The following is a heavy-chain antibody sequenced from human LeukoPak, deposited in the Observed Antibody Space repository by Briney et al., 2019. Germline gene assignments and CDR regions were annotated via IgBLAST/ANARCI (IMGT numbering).Heavy chain of an antibody. CDR3: ARDGGYSSGWYYYYYMDV. J-gene: IGHJ6*03. D-gene: IGHD6-19*01. Sequence: GASVKVSCKASGYTFTAYYMHWVRQAPGQGLEWMGWINPNSGGTNYAQKFQGRVTMTRDTSISTAYMELSRLRSDDTAVYYCARDGGYSSGWYYYYYMDVWGKGTTVTVSS. CDR2: INPNSGGT. CDR1: GYTFTAYY. V-gene: IGHV1-2*02.